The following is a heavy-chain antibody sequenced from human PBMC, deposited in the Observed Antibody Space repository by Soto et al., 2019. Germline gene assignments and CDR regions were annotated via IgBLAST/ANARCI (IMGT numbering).Heavy chain of an antibody. CDR3: AREDDGGDRDYYGLDV. J-gene: IGHJ6*02. V-gene: IGHV4-30-4*01. D-gene: IGHD2-21*02. CDR2: VHYSGSV. CDR1: GGSIGFDHYH. Sequence: QVQLQQSGPGLVKPSQTLSLTCTVSGGSIGFDHYHWTWIRQPPGKGLEWIGYVHYSGSVLYNPSLQSRVSISVDTSKNQFSLKLSSVTAADTAVYFCAREDDGGDRDYYGLDVWGQGTTVTVSS.